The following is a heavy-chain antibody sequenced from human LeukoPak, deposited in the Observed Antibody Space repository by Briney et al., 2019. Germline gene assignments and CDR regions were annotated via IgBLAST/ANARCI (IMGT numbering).Heavy chain of an antibody. Sequence: GGSLRLSCAASGFTLSSYSINWVRQAPGKGLEWVSSISSSSSYIYYADSVKGGFTISRDNAKNSLYLQMNSLRAEDTAVYYCARGVVVAATCDYWGQGTLVSVSS. V-gene: IGHV3-21*01. CDR2: ISSSSSYI. CDR1: GFTLSSYS. J-gene: IGHJ4*02. CDR3: ARGVVVAATCDY. D-gene: IGHD2-15*01.